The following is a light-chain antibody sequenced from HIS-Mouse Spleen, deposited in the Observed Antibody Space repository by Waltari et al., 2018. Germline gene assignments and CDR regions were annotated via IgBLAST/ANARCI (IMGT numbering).Light chain of an antibody. Sequence: QSVLTQPPSASGTPGQRVTISFSGSSSNIGSNYVYWYQQLPGTAPKLLIYRNNPRPSGVPDRFSGSKSGTSASLAISGLRSEDEADYYCAAWDDSLSGTVFGGGTKLTVL. V-gene: IGLV1-47*01. CDR2: RNN. J-gene: IGLJ3*02. CDR1: SSNIGSNY. CDR3: AAWDDSLSGTV.